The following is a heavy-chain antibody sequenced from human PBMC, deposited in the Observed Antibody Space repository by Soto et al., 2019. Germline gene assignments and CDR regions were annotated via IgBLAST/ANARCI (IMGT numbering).Heavy chain of an antibody. CDR3: ARGVATLPVFAFDI. CDR2: IYWSGDE. D-gene: IGHD6-6*01. J-gene: IGHJ3*02. V-gene: IGHV2-5*01. CDR1: GFSLSTSGVG. Sequence: QGTLKESGPTLVKPTQPLTLTCSFSGFSLSTSGVGVGWIRQSPGKALEWLAHIYWSGDEHYRPSLKSRLSITKDTSKNHVVLIMTNMDPVDTATYYCARGVATLPVFAFDIWGQGTKVTVSS.